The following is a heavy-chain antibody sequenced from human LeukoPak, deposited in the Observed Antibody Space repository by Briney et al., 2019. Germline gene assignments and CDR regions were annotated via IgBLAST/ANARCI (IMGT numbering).Heavy chain of an antibody. CDR3: ARDRSYYSDTGTDY. J-gene: IGHJ4*02. CDR1: GASISRGSHY. Sequence: SQTLSLTCTVSGASISRGSHYWSWIRQPAGKGLEWIGRIYATGNTNYSPSLWRRVTISVDTSKNQLSLRLHSVTAADTAIYYCARDRSYYSDTGTDYWGQGALVTVSS. D-gene: IGHD3-22*01. V-gene: IGHV4-61*02. CDR2: IYATGNT.